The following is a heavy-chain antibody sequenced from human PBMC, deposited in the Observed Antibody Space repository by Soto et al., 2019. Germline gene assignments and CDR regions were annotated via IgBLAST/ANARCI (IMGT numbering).Heavy chain of an antibody. Sequence: QNTLKESGPTLVKPTQTLTLTCTFAGLSLSTSEVGVGGIRQPPGKALEWLALIYWDDDKRYSPSLKIRLTITKDTSKNQVVLTMTTMDPVDTATYYWAHGYRAFDIWGQGTMVTVSS. J-gene: IGHJ3*02. D-gene: IGHD6-13*01. CDR3: AHGYRAFDI. V-gene: IGHV2-5*02. CDR2: IYWDDDK. CDR1: GLSLSTSEVG.